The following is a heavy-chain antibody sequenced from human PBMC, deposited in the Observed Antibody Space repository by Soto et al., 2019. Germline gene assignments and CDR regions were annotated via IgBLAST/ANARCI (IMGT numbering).Heavy chain of an antibody. CDR2: ISSSGSTK. CDR3: AKDGGFDYGFWYFDI. D-gene: IGHD4-17*01. V-gene: IGHV3-30-3*01. Sequence: QVQLVESGGGVVQPGRSLRLSCAASGFTFSGYTMHWVRQAPGKGLEWVAVISSSGSTKYYADSVKGRFTISRDNSKNTLFLQMNSLRAEDTAVYYCAKDGGFDYGFWYFDIWGRGNLVSVSS. J-gene: IGHJ2*01. CDR1: GFTFSGYT.